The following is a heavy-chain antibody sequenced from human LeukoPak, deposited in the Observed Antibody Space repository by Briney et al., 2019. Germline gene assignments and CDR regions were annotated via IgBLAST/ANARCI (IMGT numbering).Heavy chain of an antibody. J-gene: IGHJ4*02. Sequence: ASVKVSCKAFRYTFTGYYIHWVRQAPGQGLEWMGWINPNSGGTNDAQKFQGRVTMTTDTSISTAYMELSRLRSDDTAVYYCARGGWSGYSYGSEPEKYFDYWGQGTLVTVSS. CDR2: INPNSGGT. CDR1: RYTFTGYY. CDR3: ARGGWSGYSYGSEPEKYFDY. D-gene: IGHD5-18*01. V-gene: IGHV1-2*02.